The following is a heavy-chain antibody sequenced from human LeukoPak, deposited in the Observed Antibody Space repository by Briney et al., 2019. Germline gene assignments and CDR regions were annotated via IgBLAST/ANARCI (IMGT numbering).Heavy chain of an antibody. D-gene: IGHD5-18*01. CDR3: ARPNTAMVPYYFDY. J-gene: IGHJ4*02. V-gene: IGHV4-34*01. CDR2: INHSGST. CDR1: GGSFSGYY. Sequence: SETLSLTCAVYGGSFSGYYWSWIRQPPGKGLEWIGEINHSGSTNYNPSLKSRVTISVDTSKNQFSLKLSSVTAAGTAVYYCARPNTAMVPYYFDYWGQGTLVTVSS.